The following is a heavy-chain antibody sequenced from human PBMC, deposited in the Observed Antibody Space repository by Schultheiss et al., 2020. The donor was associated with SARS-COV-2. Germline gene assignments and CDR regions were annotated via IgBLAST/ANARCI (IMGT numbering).Heavy chain of an antibody. CDR2: IYYSGST. CDR3: ASTGDYGRYFDL. J-gene: IGHJ2*01. CDR1: GGSISSSSYY. Sequence: SETLSLTCTVSGGSISSSSYYWGWIRQPPGKGLEWIGYIYYSGSTNYNPSLKSRVTISVDTSKNQFSLKLSSVTAADTAVYYCASTGDYGRYFDLWGRGTLVTVSS. D-gene: IGHD4-17*01. V-gene: IGHV4-61*05.